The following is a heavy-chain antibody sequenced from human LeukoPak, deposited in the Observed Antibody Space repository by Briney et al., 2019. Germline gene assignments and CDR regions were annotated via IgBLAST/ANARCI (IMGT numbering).Heavy chain of an antibody. D-gene: IGHD2-2*01. CDR2: TSPTGSDT. Sequence: GGSLRLSCAASGFIFSDYYMSWIRQAPGKGLEWVSYTSPTGSDTYYADSVKGRFTMSRDSSKNTLYLQMNSLGADDTAVYYCAREVISTPSYFDYWGQGILVTVSS. V-gene: IGHV3-11*05. J-gene: IGHJ4*02. CDR3: AREVISTPSYFDY. CDR1: GFIFSDYY.